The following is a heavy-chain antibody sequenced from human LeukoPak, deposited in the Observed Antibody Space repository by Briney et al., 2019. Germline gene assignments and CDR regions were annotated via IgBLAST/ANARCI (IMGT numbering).Heavy chain of an antibody. J-gene: IGHJ6*03. V-gene: IGHV1-69*13. CDR2: IIPIFGTA. Sequence: ASVKVSCKASGGTFSSYAIGWVRQAPGQGLERMGGIIPIFGTANYAQKFQGRVTITADESTSTAYMELSSLRSEDTAVYYCARGAPTIGYYYYYYMDVWGKGTTVTVSS. CDR1: GGTFSSYA. D-gene: IGHD2-2*01. CDR3: ARGAPTIGYYYYYYMDV.